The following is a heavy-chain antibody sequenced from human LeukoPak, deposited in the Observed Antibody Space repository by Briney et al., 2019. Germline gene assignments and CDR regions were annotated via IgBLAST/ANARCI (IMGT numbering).Heavy chain of an antibody. CDR2: ISIGGGTE. D-gene: IGHD1-1*01. Sequence: GGSLRLSCQPSGFTFRHHGMHWVRQAPGKGLEWVSFISIGGGTEYYADSVKGRFTISRDNSINTLYLQMDSVSADDRAVYYCTRDRAERYFDFWGQGTLVTVSS. CDR3: TRDRAERYFDF. V-gene: IGHV3-33*01. J-gene: IGHJ4*02. CDR1: GFTFRHHG.